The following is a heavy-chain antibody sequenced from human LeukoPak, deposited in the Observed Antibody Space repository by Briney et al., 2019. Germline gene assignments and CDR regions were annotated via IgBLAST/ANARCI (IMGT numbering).Heavy chain of an antibody. CDR3: ARDGRGYYDSSGSFDY. V-gene: IGHV4-59*01. CDR1: VGSFSGCY. Sequence: PSETLSLTCTVYVGSFSGCYWSWIRQPPGKGLEWIGYIYYSGSTNYNPSLKSRVTISVDTSKNQFSLKLSSVTAADTAVYYCARDGRGYYDSSGSFDYWGQGTLVTVSS. D-gene: IGHD3-22*01. CDR2: IYYSGST. J-gene: IGHJ4*02.